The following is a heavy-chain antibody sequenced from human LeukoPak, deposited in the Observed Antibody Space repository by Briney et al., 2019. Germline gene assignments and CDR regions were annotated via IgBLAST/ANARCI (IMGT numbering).Heavy chain of an antibody. CDR2: IYTSGST. D-gene: IGHD6-6*01. CDR1: GGSISSGSYY. V-gene: IGHV4-61*02. CDR3: ASSIAAFFDY. Sequence: PSETLSLTCTVSGGSISSGSYYWSWIRQPAGKGLERIGRIYTSGSTNYNPSLKSRVTMSVDTSKNQFSLKLSSVTAADTAVYYCASSIAAFFDYWGQGTLVTVSS. J-gene: IGHJ4*02.